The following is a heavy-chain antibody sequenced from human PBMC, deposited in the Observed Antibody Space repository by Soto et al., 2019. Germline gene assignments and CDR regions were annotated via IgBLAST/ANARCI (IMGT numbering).Heavy chain of an antibody. Sequence: GGSLRLSCAASGFTFSSYDMHWVRQATGKGLEWVSAIGTGGGTYYPGSVKGRFTISRDNSKNTLYLQMNSLRAEDTAVYYCAKNSVPEKTRDYYDSSGYYYDFYYFDYWGQGTLVTVSS. CDR3: AKNSVPEKTRDYYDSSGYYYDFYYFDY. D-gene: IGHD3-22*01. CDR1: GFTFSSYD. CDR2: IGTGGGT. V-gene: IGHV3-13*01. J-gene: IGHJ4*02.